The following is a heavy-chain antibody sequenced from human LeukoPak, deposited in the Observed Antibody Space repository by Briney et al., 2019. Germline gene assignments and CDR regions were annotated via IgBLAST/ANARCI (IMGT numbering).Heavy chain of an antibody. CDR3: ARGLVDSSGYLPPDY. V-gene: IGHV4-59*12. CDR2: IYYSGST. Sequence: PSETLSLTCAVYGGSFSSYYWSWIRQPPGKGLEWIGYIYYSGSTNYNPSLKSRVTISVDTSKNQFSLKLSSVTAADTAVYYCARGLVDSSGYLPPDYWGQGTLVTVSS. CDR1: GGSFSSYY. D-gene: IGHD3-22*01. J-gene: IGHJ4*02.